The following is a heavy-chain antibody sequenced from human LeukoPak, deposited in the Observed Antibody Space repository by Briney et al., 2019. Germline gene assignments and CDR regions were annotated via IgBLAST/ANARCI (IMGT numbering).Heavy chain of an antibody. CDR1: GFTFSDHY. D-gene: IGHD3-22*01. CDR2: ISSSSSYI. CDR3: AREGSDDSSGYYYFDY. Sequence: GGSLRLSCAASGFTFSDHYMDWVRQAPGKGLEWVSSISSSSSYIYYADSVKGRFTISRDNAKNSLYLQMNSLRAEDTAVYYCAREGSDDSSGYYYFDYWGQGTLVTVSS. J-gene: IGHJ4*02. V-gene: IGHV3-21*01.